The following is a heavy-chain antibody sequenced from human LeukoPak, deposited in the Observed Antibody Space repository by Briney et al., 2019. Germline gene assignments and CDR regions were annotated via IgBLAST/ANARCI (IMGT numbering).Heavy chain of an antibody. J-gene: IGHJ5*01. CDR2: IYYSGST. CDR1: GGSFSGYY. D-gene: IGHD3-10*01. CDR3: ARGPPDFYNSGSYYNGYNWFDS. V-gene: IGHV4-59*08. Sequence: PSETLSLTCAVYGGSFSGYYWSWIRQPPGKGLKWIGYIYYSGSTNYNPSLKSRVAISADTSKNQFSLTLTSVTAADTAVYYCARGPPDFYNSGSYYNGYNWFDSWGQGTLVTVSS.